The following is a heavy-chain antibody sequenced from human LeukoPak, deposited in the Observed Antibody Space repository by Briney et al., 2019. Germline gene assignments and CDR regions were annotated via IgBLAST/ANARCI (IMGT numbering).Heavy chain of an antibody. CDR2: INWNGGST. CDR1: GFTFDDYG. D-gene: IGHD3-9*01. J-gene: IGHJ4*02. CDR3: ARVSTGYFDY. V-gene: IGHV3-20*04. Sequence: PGGSLRPSCAASGFTFDDYGMSWVRQAPGKGLEWVSGINWNGGSTGYADSVKGRFTISRDNAKNSLYLQTNSLRAEDTALYYCARVSTGYFDYWGQGTLVTVSS.